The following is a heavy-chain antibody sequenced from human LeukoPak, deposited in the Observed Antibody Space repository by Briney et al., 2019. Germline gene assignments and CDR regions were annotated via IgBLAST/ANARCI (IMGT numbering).Heavy chain of an antibody. CDR1: GGSISSSSYY. CDR3: ARGVVAQRPYYYYMDV. CDR2: IYYSGST. D-gene: IGHD2-15*01. J-gene: IGHJ6*03. Sequence: SETLSLTCTVSGGSISSSSYYWGWIRQPPGKGLEWIGSIYYSGSTYYNPSLKSRVTISVDTSKNQFSLKLSSVTAADTAVYYCARGVVAQRPYYYYMDVWGKGTTVTVSS. V-gene: IGHV4-39*07.